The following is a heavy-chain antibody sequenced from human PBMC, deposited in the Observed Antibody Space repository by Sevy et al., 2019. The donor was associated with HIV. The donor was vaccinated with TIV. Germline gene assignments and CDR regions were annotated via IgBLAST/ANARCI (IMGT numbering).Heavy chain of an antibody. CDR1: GFTFSSYG. Sequence: GGSLRLSCAASGFTFSSYGMHWVRQAPGKGLEWVAVIWYDGSNKYYADSVKGRFTISRDNSKNTLYLQMNSLRAEDTAVYYCARSGPSWYSGSYYDGAFDIWGQGTMVTVSS. D-gene: IGHD1-26*01. CDR2: IWYDGSNK. CDR3: ARSGPSWYSGSYYDGAFDI. V-gene: IGHV3-33*01. J-gene: IGHJ3*02.